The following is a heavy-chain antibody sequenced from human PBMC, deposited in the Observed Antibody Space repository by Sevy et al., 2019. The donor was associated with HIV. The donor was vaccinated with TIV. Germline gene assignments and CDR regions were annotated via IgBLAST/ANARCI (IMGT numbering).Heavy chain of an antibody. CDR2: ISGSGGST. D-gene: IGHD3-9*01. CDR3: AKDSISCILTGYYSYYYGMDY. J-gene: IGHJ6*02. Sequence: GGSLRLSCAASGFTFSSYAMSWVRQAPGKGLEWVSAISGSGGSTYYADSVKGRFTISRDNSKNTLYLEMNSLRAEDTAVYYWAKDSISCILTGYYSYYYGMDYWGQGTTVTVSS. V-gene: IGHV3-23*01. CDR1: GFTFSSYA.